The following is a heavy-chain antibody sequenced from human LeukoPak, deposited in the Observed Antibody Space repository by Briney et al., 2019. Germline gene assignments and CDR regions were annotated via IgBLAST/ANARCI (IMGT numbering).Heavy chain of an antibody. CDR3: ARVRRIAVTIGEFDF. CDR1: GYTFTSYA. CDR2: INTNTGNP. D-gene: IGHD4-17*01. V-gene: IGHV7-4-1*02. Sequence: ASVKVSCKASGYTFTSYAMNWVRQAPGQGLEWMGWINTNTGNPTYALGFTGRFVFSFDTSVSTAYLQISSLKAEDTAVYYCARVRRIAVTIGEFDFWGQGTLVTVSS. J-gene: IGHJ4*02.